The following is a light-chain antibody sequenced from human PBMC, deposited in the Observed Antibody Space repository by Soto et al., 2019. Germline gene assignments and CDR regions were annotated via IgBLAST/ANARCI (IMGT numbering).Light chain of an antibody. CDR1: SSDVGTYNL. Sequence: QSVLTQPASVSGSPGHPIPTSCTETSSDVGTYNLVSWYQQHPGKAPKLMVYEGTKRPSGVSNRFSGSKSGNTASLTISGLQAEDEADYYCCSYVGSSTYVFGTGTKVTVL. J-gene: IGLJ1*01. V-gene: IGLV2-23*01. CDR3: CSYVGSSTYV. CDR2: EGT.